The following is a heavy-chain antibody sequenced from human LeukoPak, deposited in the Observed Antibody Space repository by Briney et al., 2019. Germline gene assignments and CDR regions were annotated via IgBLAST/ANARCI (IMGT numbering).Heavy chain of an antibody. CDR1: GGSISSSSYY. J-gene: IGHJ5*02. CDR3: ARQHSSSWYVWFDP. V-gene: IGHV4-39*01. CDR2: IYYSGST. D-gene: IGHD6-13*01. Sequence: SETLSLTCTVSGGSISSSSYYWGWIRQPPGKGLEWIGSIYYSGSTYYNPFLKSRVTISVDTSKNQFSLKLSSVTAADTAVYYCARQHSSSWYVWFDPWGQGTLVTVSS.